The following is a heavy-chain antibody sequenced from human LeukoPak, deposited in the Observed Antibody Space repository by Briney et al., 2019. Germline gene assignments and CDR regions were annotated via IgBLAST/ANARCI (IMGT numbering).Heavy chain of an antibody. Sequence: SETLSLTCTVSGGSISSYYWSWIRQPPGKGLEWIGYIYYSGSTNYNPSRKSRVTISVDTSKNQFSLKLSSVTAADTAVYYCARDKWGVRGRFFDIWGQGTMVTVSS. V-gene: IGHV4-59*01. CDR2: IYYSGST. D-gene: IGHD3-10*01. CDR3: ARDKWGVRGRFFDI. J-gene: IGHJ3*02. CDR1: GGSISSYY.